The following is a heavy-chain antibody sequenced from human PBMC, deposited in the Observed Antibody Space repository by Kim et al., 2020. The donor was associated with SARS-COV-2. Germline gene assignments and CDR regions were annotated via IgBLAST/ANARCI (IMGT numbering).Heavy chain of an antibody. CDR2: INHSGST. CDR1: GGSFSGYY. Sequence: SETLSLTCAVYGGSFSGYYWSWIRQPPGKGLEWIGEINHSGSTNYNPSLKSRVTISVDTSKNQFSLKLSSVTAADTAVYYCARTYYYGSGSYLNYFDYWGQGTLVTVSS. V-gene: IGHV4-34*01. CDR3: ARTYYYGSGSYLNYFDY. D-gene: IGHD3-10*01. J-gene: IGHJ4*02.